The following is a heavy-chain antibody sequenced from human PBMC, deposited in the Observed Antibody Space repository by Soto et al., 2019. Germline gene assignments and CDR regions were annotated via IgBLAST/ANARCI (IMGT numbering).Heavy chain of an antibody. CDR2: IIPIFGTA. CDR1: GGTFSSYA. J-gene: IGHJ4*02. Sequence: QVQLVQSGAEVKKPGSSVKVSCKASGGTFSSYAISWVRQAPGQGLEWMRGIIPIFGTANYAQKLQGRVTITADEPTSTAYMELSRLRSEDTAVYYCASTGGYSGYDPSGCDDYCGQGTLVTVSS. D-gene: IGHD5-12*01. CDR3: ASTGGYSGYDPSGCDDY. V-gene: IGHV1-69*01.